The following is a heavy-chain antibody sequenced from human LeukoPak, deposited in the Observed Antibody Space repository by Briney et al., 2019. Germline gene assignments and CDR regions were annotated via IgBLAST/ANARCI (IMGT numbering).Heavy chain of an antibody. D-gene: IGHD5-18*01. Sequence: SETLSLTCAVSGGSISSSNWWNWVRQTPGKGLEWIGEIYHRGNTHYNPSLKSRVTMSVDTSTNQFSLRVNSMTAADTAVYYCARTTEGGYTYDYFYYYYMDVWGKGTTVTISS. V-gene: IGHV4-4*02. CDR2: IYHRGNT. CDR3: ARTTEGGYTYDYFYYYYMDV. J-gene: IGHJ6*03. CDR1: GGSISSSNW.